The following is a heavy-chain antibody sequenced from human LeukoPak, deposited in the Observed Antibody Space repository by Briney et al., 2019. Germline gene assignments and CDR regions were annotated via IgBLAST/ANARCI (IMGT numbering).Heavy chain of an antibody. CDR2: IKSKTAGGTT. Sequence: ETLSLTCTVSGYSISSGYYWGWIRQPPGKGLEWVGRIKSKTAGGTTDYAAPVKGRFTISRDDSKDTLYLQMTSLKTEDTAVYYCARVGSPVAAFLYYFDYWGQGTLVTVSS. D-gene: IGHD2-15*01. J-gene: IGHJ4*02. CDR1: GYSISSGYY. V-gene: IGHV3-15*01. CDR3: ARVGSPVAAFLYYFDY.